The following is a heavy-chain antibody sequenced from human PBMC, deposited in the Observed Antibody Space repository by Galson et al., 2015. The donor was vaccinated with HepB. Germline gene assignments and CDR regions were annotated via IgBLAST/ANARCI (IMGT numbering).Heavy chain of an antibody. V-gene: IGHV1-69*06. Sequence: SVTVSCKASGSTFTSYAINWVRQATGQGLEWMGGIIPIFGTANYAQKFQGRVTITADKSTSTAYMELSSLRSEDTAVYYCARDIAVAGRGNYYYGMDVWGQGTTVTVSS. D-gene: IGHD6-19*01. J-gene: IGHJ6*02. CDR2: IIPIFGTA. CDR1: GSTFTSYA. CDR3: ARDIAVAGRGNYYYGMDV.